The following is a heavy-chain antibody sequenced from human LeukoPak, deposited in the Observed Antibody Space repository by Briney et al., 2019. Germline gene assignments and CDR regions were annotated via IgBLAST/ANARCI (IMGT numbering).Heavy chain of an antibody. CDR2: ISYDGSNK. CDR3: AKDWKRAAAGPEYFQH. Sequence: GGSLRLSCAASGFTFSSYAMHWVRQAPGKGLEWVAVISYDGSNKYYADSVKGRFTISRDNSKNTLYLQMNSLRAEDTAVYYCAKDWKRAAAGPEYFQHWGQGTLVTVSS. CDR1: GFTFSSYA. D-gene: IGHD6-13*01. J-gene: IGHJ1*01. V-gene: IGHV3-30*04.